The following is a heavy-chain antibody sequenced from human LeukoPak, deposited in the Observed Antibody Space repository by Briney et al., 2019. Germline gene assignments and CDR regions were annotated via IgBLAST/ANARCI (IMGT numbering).Heavy chain of an antibody. CDR1: GGTFSSYA. J-gene: IGHJ4*02. Sequence: SVKVSCKASGGTFSSYAITWVRQAPGQGLEWMGGIIPIFGIANYAQKFQGRVTITTDESTSTAYMELSSLRSEDTAVYYCARDDGVESGSYSLDYWGQGTLVTVSS. V-gene: IGHV1-69*05. CDR2: IIPIFGIA. D-gene: IGHD1-26*01. CDR3: ARDDGVESGSYSLDY.